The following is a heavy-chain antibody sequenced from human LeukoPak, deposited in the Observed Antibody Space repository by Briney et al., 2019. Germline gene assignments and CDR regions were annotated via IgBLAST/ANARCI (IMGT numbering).Heavy chain of an antibody. CDR1: GGSICSYY. V-gene: IGHV4-59*01. Sequence: SETLSLTCTVSGGSICSYYWSWIRQPPGKGLEWIGYIYHSGTTDYNPSLRSRVSISVDTSKNEFSLKLSSVTAADTAVYYCARDGYIIRGTFDIWGQGTGVTVSS. CDR2: IYHSGTT. J-gene: IGHJ3*02. D-gene: IGHD5-24*01. CDR3: ARDGYIIRGTFDI.